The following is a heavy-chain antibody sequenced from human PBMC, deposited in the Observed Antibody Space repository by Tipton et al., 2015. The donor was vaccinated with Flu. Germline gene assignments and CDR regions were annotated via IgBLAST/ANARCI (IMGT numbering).Heavy chain of an antibody. CDR3: ARELNYGMDV. CDR1: GGSISSYY. V-gene: IGHV4-59*01. J-gene: IGHJ6*02. CDR2: IYYSGST. Sequence: TLSLTCTVSGGSISSYYWSWIRQPPGKGLGWIGYIYYSGSTNYNPSLKSRVTISVDTSKNQFSLKLSSVTAADTAVYYCARELNYGMDVRGQGTTVTASS.